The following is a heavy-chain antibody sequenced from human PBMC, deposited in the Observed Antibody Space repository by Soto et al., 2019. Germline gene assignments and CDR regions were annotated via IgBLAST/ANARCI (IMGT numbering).Heavy chain of an antibody. CDR1: GFTFSSYG. D-gene: IGHD6-6*01. V-gene: IGHV3-30*18. CDR3: AKDRDESSSSFDY. CDR2: ISYDGSNK. J-gene: IGHJ4*02. Sequence: GGSLRLSCAASGFTFSSYGMHWVRQAPGKGLEWVAVISYDGSNKYYADSVKGRFTISRDNSKNTLYLQMNSLRAEDTAVYYCAKDRDESSSSFDYWGQGTLVTVSS.